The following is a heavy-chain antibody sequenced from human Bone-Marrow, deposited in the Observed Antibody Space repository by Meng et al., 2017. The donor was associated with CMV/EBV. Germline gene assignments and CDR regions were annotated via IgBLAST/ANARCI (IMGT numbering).Heavy chain of an antibody. J-gene: IGHJ3*02. CDR2: IRYDGSNK. CDR1: GFTFSSYG. CDR3: AKGSYCSSTSCYRGAFDI. V-gene: IGHV3-30*02. Sequence: LSLTCAASGFTFSSYGMHWVRQAPGKGLEWVAFIRYDGSNKYYADSVKGRFTISRDNSKNTLYLQMNSLRAEDTAVYYCAKGSYCSSTSCYRGAFDIWGQGTVVTVS. D-gene: IGHD2-2*02.